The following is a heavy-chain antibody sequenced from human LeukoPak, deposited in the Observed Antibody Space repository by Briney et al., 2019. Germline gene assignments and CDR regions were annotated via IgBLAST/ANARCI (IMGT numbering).Heavy chain of an antibody. D-gene: IGHD2-15*01. J-gene: IGHJ4*02. CDR3: ARTDIVVVVAATLDY. Sequence: PGRSLRLSCAASGFTFSSYVMHWVRQAPGKGLEWVAIISYDGSNEYYADSVKGRFTISRDNSKNTLYLQMNSLRAADTAVYYCARTDIVVVVAATLDYWGQGTLVTVSS. V-gene: IGHV3-30*04. CDR2: ISYDGSNE. CDR1: GFTFSSYV.